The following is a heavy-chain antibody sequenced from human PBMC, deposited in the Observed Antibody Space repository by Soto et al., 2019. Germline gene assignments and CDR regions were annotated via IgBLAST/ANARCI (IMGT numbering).Heavy chain of an antibody. J-gene: IGHJ4*02. CDR3: ASEGAASTDYGGNIDY. CDR2: TYYRSRWYN. Sequence: SRTLSLTCAISGDSVSSNSAAWNWIRQSPSRGLEWLGRTYYRSRWYNDYAVSVKSRITVNPDTSKNQFSLHLNSVTPEDTAVYYCASEGAASTDYGGNIDYWGPGTPVTFSS. V-gene: IGHV6-1*01. D-gene: IGHD2-15*01. CDR1: GDSVSSNSAA.